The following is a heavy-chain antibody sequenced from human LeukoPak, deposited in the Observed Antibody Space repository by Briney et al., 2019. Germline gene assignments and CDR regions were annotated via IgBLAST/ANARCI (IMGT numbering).Heavy chain of an antibody. J-gene: IGHJ4*02. V-gene: IGHV1-69*04. CDR1: GGTFSSYA. D-gene: IGHD4-17*01. CDR2: IIPILGIA. Sequence: ASVKVSCKASGGTFSSYAISWVRQAPGQGLEWMGRIIPILGIANYAQKLQGRVTITADKSTSTAYMELSSLRSEDTAVYYCARGSTVTYNFDYWGQGTLVTVSS. CDR3: ARGSTVTYNFDY.